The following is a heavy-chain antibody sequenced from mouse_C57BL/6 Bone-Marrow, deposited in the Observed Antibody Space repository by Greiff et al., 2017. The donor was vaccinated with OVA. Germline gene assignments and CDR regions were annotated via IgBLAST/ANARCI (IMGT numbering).Heavy chain of an antibody. CDR2: IWGDGST. CDR1: GFSLTSYG. V-gene: IGHV2-3*01. CDR3: AKGWSLAY. Sequence: QVQLKESGPGLVAPSQSLSITCTVSGFSLTSYGVSWVRQPPGKGLEWLGVIWGDGSTNYHSALISRLSISKDNSKSQVFLKLNSLQTDDTATYYCAKGWSLAYWGQGTLVTVSA. J-gene: IGHJ3*01. D-gene: IGHD2-3*01.